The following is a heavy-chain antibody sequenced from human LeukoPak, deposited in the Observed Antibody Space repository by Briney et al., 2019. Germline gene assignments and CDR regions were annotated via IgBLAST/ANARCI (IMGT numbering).Heavy chain of an antibody. J-gene: IGHJ4*02. Sequence: SQTLSLTCAVSGGSISSGGYSWSWIRQPPGKGLEWIGYIYHSESTYYNPSLKSRVTISVDRSKNQFSLKLSSVTAADTAVYYCARDNGYGLDYWGQGTLVTVSS. V-gene: IGHV4-30-2*01. D-gene: IGHD3-10*01. CDR3: ARDNGYGLDY. CDR2: IYHSEST. CDR1: GGSISSGGYS.